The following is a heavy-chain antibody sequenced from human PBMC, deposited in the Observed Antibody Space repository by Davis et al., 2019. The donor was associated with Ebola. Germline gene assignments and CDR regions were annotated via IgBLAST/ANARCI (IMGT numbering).Heavy chain of an antibody. CDR2: ISGSGGAT. CDR1: GFTFSSYA. D-gene: IGHD6-13*01. J-gene: IGHJ4*02. Sequence: PGGSLRLSCAASGFTFSSYAMNWVRQAPGKGLEWVSSISGSGGATYYADSVKGRFTISRDNSKNTLYLQMNSLRAEDTAVYYCARDSSSSWYRSIGYWGQGTLVTVSS. V-gene: IGHV3-23*01. CDR3: ARDSSSSWYRSIGY.